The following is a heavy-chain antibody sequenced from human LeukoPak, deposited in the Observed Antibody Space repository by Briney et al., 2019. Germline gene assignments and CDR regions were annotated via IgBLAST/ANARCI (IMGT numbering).Heavy chain of an antibody. Sequence: GGSLRLSCAVSGITLSNYGMSWVRQAPGKGLEWVAGISGSGGRTNYADSVKGRFTISRDNPKNTLYLQMSSLRAEDTAVYFCAKRGVVIRVILVGFHKEAYYFDSWGQGALVTVSS. D-gene: IGHD3-22*01. CDR2: ISGSGGRT. CDR3: AKRGVVIRVILVGFHKEAYYFDS. CDR1: GITLSNYG. J-gene: IGHJ4*02. V-gene: IGHV3-23*01.